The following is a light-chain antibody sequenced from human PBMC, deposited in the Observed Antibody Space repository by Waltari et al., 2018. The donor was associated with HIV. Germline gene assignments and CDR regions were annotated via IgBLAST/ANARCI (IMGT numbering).Light chain of an antibody. Sequence: DIVMTQSPLSLPVTPGEPASISCRSSQSLRHSNGYNYLDWYLNKPGQSPQLLIYLCSNRASGVPDRFSGSGSGTDFTLKISRVEAEDVGVYYCMQALQTPLTFGGGTKVEIK. V-gene: IGKV2-28*01. CDR1: QSLRHSNGYNY. CDR2: LCS. J-gene: IGKJ4*01. CDR3: MQALQTPLT.